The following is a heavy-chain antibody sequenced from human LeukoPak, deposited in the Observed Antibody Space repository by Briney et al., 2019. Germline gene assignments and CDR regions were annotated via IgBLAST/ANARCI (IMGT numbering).Heavy chain of an antibody. CDR2: IYYSGTT. D-gene: IGHD6-19*01. Sequence: SETLSLTCTVSGGSISSYYWSWLRQPPGKGLEWIGYIYYSGTTNYNPSLRSRVTISVDTSKNQFSLNLSSVTAADTAVYYCARDSAWFIYWGQGIPVTVSS. J-gene: IGHJ4*02. CDR3: ARDSAWFIY. V-gene: IGHV4-59*01. CDR1: GGSISSYY.